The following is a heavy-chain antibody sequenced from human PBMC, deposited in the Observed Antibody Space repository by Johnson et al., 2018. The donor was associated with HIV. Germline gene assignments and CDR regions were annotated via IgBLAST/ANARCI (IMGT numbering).Heavy chain of an antibody. V-gene: IGHV3-15*01. D-gene: IGHD3-10*01. CDR3: TTMSALWFGDLHVFGDGFDI. CDR1: GFTFSIYA. J-gene: IGHJ3*02. Sequence: VQLVESGGGLVQPGGSLRLSCAVSGFTFSIYAMSWVRQAPGKGLEWVGRVKSKTDGGTIDYAAAVKGRFIISRDDSKNTLYLQMNGLKTEDTAVYYCTTMSALWFGDLHVFGDGFDIWGQGTMVTVSS. CDR2: VKSKTDGGTI.